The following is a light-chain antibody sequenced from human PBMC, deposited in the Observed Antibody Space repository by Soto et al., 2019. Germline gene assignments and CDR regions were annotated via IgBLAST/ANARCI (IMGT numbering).Light chain of an antibody. CDR3: SSYKSGSVL. Sequence: SALTQPASVSGSPGQSITISCTGTSSDVGGYNYVSWYQQHPGKAPKLMIYDVSSRPSGVSDRFSGSKSGNTASLTISGLQAEDEADYYCSSYKSGSVLFGGGTQLTVL. CDR2: DVS. V-gene: IGLV2-14*03. CDR1: SSDVGGYNY. J-gene: IGLJ2*01.